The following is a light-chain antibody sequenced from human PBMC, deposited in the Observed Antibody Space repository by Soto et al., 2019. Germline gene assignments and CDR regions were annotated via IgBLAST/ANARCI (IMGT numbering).Light chain of an antibody. V-gene: IGLV8-61*01. CDR2: TTN. CDR1: SGSVSTSYF. CDR3: VLNMGSGISV. Sequence: QTVVTQEPSFSVSPGGTVTLTCGLNSGSVSTSYFPSWYQQTPGQAPRTLISTTNTRSSGIPDRFSGSILGNKAALTITGAQAEDESDHYCVLNMGSGISVFGGGTKLTVL. J-gene: IGLJ2*01.